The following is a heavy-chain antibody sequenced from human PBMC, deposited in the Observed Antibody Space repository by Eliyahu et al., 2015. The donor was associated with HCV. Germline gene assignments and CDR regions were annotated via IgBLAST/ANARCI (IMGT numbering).Heavy chain of an antibody. V-gene: IGHV5-10-1*03. CDR3: ARQHDFWSGYYNPFDY. CDR1: XYSFXXXW. Sequence: EVQLVQSGAXVKKPGXSLRISCXXSXYSFXXXWXSWVRQMPGKGLEWMGRIDPSDSYTNYSPSFQGHVTISADKSISTAYLQWSSLKASDTAMYYCARQHDFWSGYYNPFDYWGQGTLVTVSS. J-gene: IGHJ4*02. CDR2: IDPSDSYT. D-gene: IGHD3-3*01.